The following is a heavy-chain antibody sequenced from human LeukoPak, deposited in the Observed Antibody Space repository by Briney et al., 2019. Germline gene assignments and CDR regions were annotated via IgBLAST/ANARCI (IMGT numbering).Heavy chain of an antibody. J-gene: IGHJ5*02. CDR1: GGSISSSSYY. Sequence: PSETLSLTCTVSGGSISSSSYYWGWIRQPPGKGLEWIGSIYYSGCTYYNPSLKSRVTISVDTSKNQFSLKLSSVTAADTAVYYCARHTNDYGDYWFDPWGQGTLVTVSS. V-gene: IGHV4-39*01. D-gene: IGHD4-17*01. CDR3: ARHTNDYGDYWFDP. CDR2: IYYSGCT.